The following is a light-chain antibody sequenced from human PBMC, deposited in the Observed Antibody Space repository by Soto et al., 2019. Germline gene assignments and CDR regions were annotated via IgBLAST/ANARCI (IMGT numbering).Light chain of an antibody. CDR3: AAWDDSRNGYV. CDR2: SNN. CDR1: SSNIGSNT. J-gene: IGLJ1*01. Sequence: TQEPSASGIPGQRVTISCSGSSSNIGSNTVNWYQQLPGTAPKLLIYSNNQRPSVVPERFSGSKSGTSASLAISVLQSEDEADYYCAAWDDSRNGYVFGTGTKVTVL. V-gene: IGLV1-44*01.